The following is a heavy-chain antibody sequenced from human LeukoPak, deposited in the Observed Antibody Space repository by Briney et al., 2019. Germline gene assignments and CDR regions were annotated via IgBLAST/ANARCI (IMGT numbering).Heavy chain of an antibody. V-gene: IGHV3-23*01. J-gene: IGHJ4*02. CDR3: AKEEMRDGYNLDFDY. CDR2: ISGSGGST. D-gene: IGHD5-24*01. CDR1: GFTFSSYA. Sequence: GGSLRLSCAASGFTFSSYAMSWVRQAPGKGREWVSAISGSGGSTYYADSVKGRFTISRDNSKNTLYLQMNSLRAEDTAVYYCAKEEMRDGYNLDFDYWGQGTLVTVSS.